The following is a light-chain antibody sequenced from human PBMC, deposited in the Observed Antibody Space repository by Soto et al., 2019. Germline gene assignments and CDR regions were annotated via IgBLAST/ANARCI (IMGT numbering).Light chain of an antibody. CDR2: ENH. CDR1: SSNIGDNY. CDR3: GTWDTSLSAGV. J-gene: IGLJ3*02. V-gene: IGLV1-51*02. Sequence: QSVLTQPPSVSAAPGQKVTISCSGSSSNIGDNYVSWYQQFPGTAPKLPISENHKRPSGIPDRFSGSKSGTSATLGITGLQAGDEADYYCGTWDTSLSAGVFGGGTKVTVL.